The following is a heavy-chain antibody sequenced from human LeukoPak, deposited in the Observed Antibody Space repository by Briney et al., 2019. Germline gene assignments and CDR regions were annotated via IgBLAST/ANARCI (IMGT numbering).Heavy chain of an antibody. CDR2: MNPKSGNK. V-gene: IGHV1-8*01. J-gene: IGHJ6*03. D-gene: IGHD2-2*01. CDR3: ARGRGRYCRSTSCLYVRYYYYYMVV. CDR1: GYTFPSYD. Sequence: ASVNVSYKASGYTFPSYDINGVRQATAQGLEWMGWMNPKSGNKRYAQKSQGRVTITRNTSISRADMELSSLRSEDTAVYYCARGRGRYCRSTSCLYVRYYYYYMVVWGKGATVTVSS.